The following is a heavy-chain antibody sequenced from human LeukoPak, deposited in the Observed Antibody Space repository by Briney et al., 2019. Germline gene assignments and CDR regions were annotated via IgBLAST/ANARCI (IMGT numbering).Heavy chain of an antibody. D-gene: IGHD3-9*01. CDR3: ARAPLYYDILTGYYSAFFDY. J-gene: IGHJ4*02. CDR2: IYYSGST. V-gene: IGHV4-59*01. Sequence: KPSETLSLTCTVSGGSISSYYWSWIRQPPGKGLEWIGYIYYSGSTNYNPSLKSRVTISVDTSKNQFSLKLSSVTAADTAVYYCARAPLYYDILTGYYSAFFDYWGQGTLVSVSS. CDR1: GGSISSYY.